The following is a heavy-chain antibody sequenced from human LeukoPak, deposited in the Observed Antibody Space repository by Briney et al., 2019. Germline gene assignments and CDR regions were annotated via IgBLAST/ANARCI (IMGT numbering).Heavy chain of an antibody. V-gene: IGHV4-61*02. CDR1: GGSISSGSYY. CDR3: ARDRDGYNFLDY. Sequence: SETLSLTCTVSGGSISSGSYYWSWIRQPAGKGLEWIGRIYTSGSTNYNPSLKSRVTISVDTSKNQFSLKLSSVTAADTAVYYCARDRDGYNFLDYWGQGTLVTVSS. D-gene: IGHD5-24*01. CDR2: IYTSGST. J-gene: IGHJ4*02.